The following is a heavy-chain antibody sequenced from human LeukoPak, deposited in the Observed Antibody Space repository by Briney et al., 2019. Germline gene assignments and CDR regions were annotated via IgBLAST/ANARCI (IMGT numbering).Heavy chain of an antibody. J-gene: IGHJ4*02. Sequence: GGSLRLSCAASGFTFNTFNMNWVRQAPGKGLEWVSSITSGGDYIYYADSVKGRFTTSRDNAKNSLSLQLNSLRAEDTAVYYCARGHYDVLAASYKWTPDYWGQGALVTVSS. CDR3: ARGHYDVLAASYKWTPDY. CDR2: ITSGGDYI. D-gene: IGHD3-9*01. V-gene: IGHV3-21*01. CDR1: GFTFNTFN.